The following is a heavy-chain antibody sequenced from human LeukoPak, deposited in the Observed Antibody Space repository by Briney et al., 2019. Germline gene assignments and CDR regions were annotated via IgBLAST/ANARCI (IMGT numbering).Heavy chain of an antibody. J-gene: IGHJ4*02. CDR1: GGSISSSSYY. V-gene: IGHV4-39*07. CDR3: ARGGSSGWYTLSRFDY. Sequence: PSETLSLTCTVSGGSISSSSYYWGWIRQPPGKGLEWIGSIYYSGSTYYNPSLKSRVTISVDTSKNQFSLRLSSVTAADTAVYHCARGGSSGWYTLSRFDYWGQGTLVTVSS. CDR2: IYYSGST. D-gene: IGHD6-19*01.